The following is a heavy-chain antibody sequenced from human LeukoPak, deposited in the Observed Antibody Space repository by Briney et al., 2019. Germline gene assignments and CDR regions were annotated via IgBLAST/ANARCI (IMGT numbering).Heavy chain of an antibody. CDR1: GFTVSSNY. CDR3: ASLVGTFDI. CDR2: IYSGGST. V-gene: IGHV3-53*01. D-gene: IGHD2-8*02. Sequence: GGSLRLSCAASGFTVSSNYMSWVRQAPGKGLEWVSVIYSGGSTYYADSVKGRFTISRDISKNMVNLQMNSLRVEDTAVYYCASLVGTFDIWGQGTMVTVFS. J-gene: IGHJ3*02.